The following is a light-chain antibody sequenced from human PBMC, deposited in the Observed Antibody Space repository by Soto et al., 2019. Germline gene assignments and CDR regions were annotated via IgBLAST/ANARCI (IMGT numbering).Light chain of an antibody. V-gene: IGKV1-9*01. J-gene: IGKJ1*01. CDR2: SAS. Sequence: DVELTKSPSFLSATVGDRVTITCRASQDVRSYLAWYQQKPGRAPKLLIYSASTLQDGVPSRFSGSGSGTEFTLTIAILQSEDFATYYCPNLHGYPQTLGQGTKV. CDR3: PNLHGYPQT. CDR1: QDVRSY.